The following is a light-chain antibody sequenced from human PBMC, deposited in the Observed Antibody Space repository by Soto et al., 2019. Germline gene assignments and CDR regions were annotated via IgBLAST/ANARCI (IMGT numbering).Light chain of an antibody. J-gene: IGKJ2*01. Sequence: DIQMTQSPSSLSASVGDRVTITCRASQSISSYLNWYQQKPGKAPKLLIYAASSLQSGVPSRFSGSGSGTDFTLTISSLQPEDFATDYCQQSHSTPYTFGQGTKLELK. CDR1: QSISSY. CDR2: AAS. V-gene: IGKV1-39*01. CDR3: QQSHSTPYT.